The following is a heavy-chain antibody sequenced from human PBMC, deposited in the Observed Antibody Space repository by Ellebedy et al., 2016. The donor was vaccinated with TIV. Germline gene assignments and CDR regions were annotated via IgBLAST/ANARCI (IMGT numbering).Heavy chain of an antibody. D-gene: IGHD2-2*01. CDR3: ARGRARCSSTSCYSLRPSDFDY. Sequence: ASVKVSCXASGYTFTGYYMHWVRQAPGQGLEWMGWINPNSGGTNYAQKFQGRVTMTRDTSISTAYMELSRLRSDDTAVYYCARGRARCSSTSCYSLRPSDFDYWGQGTLVTVSS. CDR2: INPNSGGT. J-gene: IGHJ4*02. V-gene: IGHV1-2*02. CDR1: GYTFTGYY.